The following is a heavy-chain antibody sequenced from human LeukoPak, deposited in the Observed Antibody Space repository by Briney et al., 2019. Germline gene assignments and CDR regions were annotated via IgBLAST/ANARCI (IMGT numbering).Heavy chain of an antibody. V-gene: IGHV4-34*01. CDR1: GGSFSSYY. D-gene: IGHD2-15*01. CDR3: ARGRGLNRRYCSGGSCYADSNWFDP. Sequence: PSETLSLTCAVYGGSFSSYYWSWIRQPPGKGLEWIGEINHTGSTKYNPSLKSRVSISVDTSKNQFSLRLTSVTAADTAVYYCARGRGLNRRYCSGGSCYADSNWFDPWGQGTLVTVSS. CDR2: INHTGST. J-gene: IGHJ5*02.